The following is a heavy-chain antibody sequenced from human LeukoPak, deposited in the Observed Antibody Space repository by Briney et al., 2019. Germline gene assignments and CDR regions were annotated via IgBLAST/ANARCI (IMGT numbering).Heavy chain of an antibody. CDR3: ARGRYSSSSLWFYFDY. D-gene: IGHD6-6*01. V-gene: IGHV1-69*05. Sequence: ASVKVSCKASGYTFTSYAISWVRQAPGQGLEWMGGIIPIFGTANYAQKFQGRVTITTDESTSTAYMELSSLRSEDTAVYYCARGRYSSSSLWFYFDYWGQGTLVTVSS. CDR1: GYTFTSYA. J-gene: IGHJ4*02. CDR2: IIPIFGTA.